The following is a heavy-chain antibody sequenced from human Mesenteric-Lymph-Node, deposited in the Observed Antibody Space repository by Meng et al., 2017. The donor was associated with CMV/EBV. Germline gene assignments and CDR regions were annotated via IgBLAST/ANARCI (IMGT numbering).Heavy chain of an antibody. Sequence: GESLKISCAASAFTFSDSYMSWIRQAPGKGLEWVSNISPSSNDKYYADSVKGRFTISRDSATLYLQMNSLRADDTAVYLCARETSHGLFDYWGQGTLVTVSS. V-gene: IGHV3-11*04. D-gene: IGHD5-24*01. CDR1: AFTFSDSY. CDR2: ISPSSNDK. J-gene: IGHJ4*02. CDR3: ARETSHGLFDY.